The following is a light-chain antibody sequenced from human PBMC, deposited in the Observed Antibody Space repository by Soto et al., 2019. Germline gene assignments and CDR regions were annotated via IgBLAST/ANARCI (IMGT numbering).Light chain of an antibody. Sequence: EIVMTQSPATLSVSPGERATLSCRASQSVSSNLAWYQQKPGQAPRLLIYGASTRATGIPARFSGSGSGTEFTLTISSLQSEDFAVYYCQPYNNWPRTFGQGNKVDIK. CDR2: GAS. J-gene: IGKJ1*01. CDR3: QPYNNWPRT. CDR1: QSVSSN. V-gene: IGKV3-15*01.